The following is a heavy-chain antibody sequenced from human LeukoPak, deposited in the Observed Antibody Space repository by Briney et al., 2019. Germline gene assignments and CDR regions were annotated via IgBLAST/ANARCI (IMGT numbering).Heavy chain of an antibody. J-gene: IGHJ4*02. CDR2: ISGSGGAT. CDR1: GFTFSDYA. Sequence: GGSLRLSCAASGFTFSDYAMSWVRQAPGTGLEWVSTISGSGGATFYADSVKGRFTISRDNSKNTLYLQMNSLRPEDTAVYYCAKLHNLNCDYWGLGTLATVSS. D-gene: IGHD1-14*01. CDR3: AKLHNLNCDY. V-gene: IGHV3-23*01.